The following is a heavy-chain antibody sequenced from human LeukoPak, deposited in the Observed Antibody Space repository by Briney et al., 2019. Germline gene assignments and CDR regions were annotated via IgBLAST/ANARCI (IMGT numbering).Heavy chain of an antibody. J-gene: IGHJ6*02. CDR1: GFTFSSYS. Sequence: GGSLRLSCAASGFTFSSYSMNWVRQAPGKGLEWVSSIISVSSYIYYADSVKGRLTISRATAKNSLYLQMNSLRAEDTAVYDCARGYCSSTSCSNFGMDVWGQGTTVTVSS. CDR2: IISVSSYI. CDR3: ARGYCSSTSCSNFGMDV. D-gene: IGHD2-2*01. V-gene: IGHV3-21*01.